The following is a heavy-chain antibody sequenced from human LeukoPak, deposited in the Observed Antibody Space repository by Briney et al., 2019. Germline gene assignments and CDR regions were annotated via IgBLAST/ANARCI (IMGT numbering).Heavy chain of an antibody. CDR2: IRYDGSNK. D-gene: IGHD2-2*03. CDR1: GFTLSNYG. Sequence: GGSLRLSCAASGFTLSNYGIHWVRQAPGKGLEWVAFIRYDGSNKYYADSVKGRFTISRDNSKNTLYLQMNSLRAEDTAVYYCAKARVGYCSSTSCYYDAFDIWGQGTMVTVS. J-gene: IGHJ3*02. V-gene: IGHV3-30*02. CDR3: AKARVGYCSSTSCYYDAFDI.